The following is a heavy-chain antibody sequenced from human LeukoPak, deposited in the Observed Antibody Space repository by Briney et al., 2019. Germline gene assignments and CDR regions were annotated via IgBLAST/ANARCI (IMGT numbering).Heavy chain of an antibody. CDR3: ARVGYSGYDLAPFFDY. D-gene: IGHD5-12*01. V-gene: IGHV4-59*01. CDR2: IYYSGST. J-gene: IGHJ4*02. CDR1: GGSISSYY. Sequence: SETLSLTCTVSGGSISSYYGSWIRQPPGKGLEWIGYIYYSGSTNYNPSLKSRVTISVDPSKNQFSLKLSSVTAADTDVYYCARVGYSGYDLAPFFDYWGQGTLVTVSS.